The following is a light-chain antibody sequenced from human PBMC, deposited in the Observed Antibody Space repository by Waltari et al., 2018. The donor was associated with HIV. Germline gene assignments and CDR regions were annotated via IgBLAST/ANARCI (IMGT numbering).Light chain of an antibody. J-gene: IGLJ3*02. CDR2: LAS. CDR1: NIGSQS. V-gene: IGLV3-21*04. CDR3: QVWDSSRDHPV. Sequence: SYVLTQPPSVSVAPGKTARIPCGGNNIGSQSVHWYQQKPGQAPVLVISLASDRPSGVPERCSGSNAGNTASLTISRVEVGDEADYDGQVWDSSRDHPVCGGGTTLTV.